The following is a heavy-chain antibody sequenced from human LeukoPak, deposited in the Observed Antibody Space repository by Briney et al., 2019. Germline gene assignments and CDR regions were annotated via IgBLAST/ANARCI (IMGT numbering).Heavy chain of an antibody. D-gene: IGHD2-2*01. CDR3: AKDHCVVPAAYYYYYYGMDV. CDR2: ISGSGGST. CDR1: GFTFSSYW. V-gene: IGHV3-23*01. J-gene: IGHJ6*02. Sequence: GGSLRLSCAASGFTFSSYWMSWVRQAPGKGLEWVSAISGSGGSTYYADSVKGRFTISRDNSKNTLYLQMNSLRAEDTAVYYCAKDHCVVPAAYYYYYYGMDVWGQGTTVTVSS.